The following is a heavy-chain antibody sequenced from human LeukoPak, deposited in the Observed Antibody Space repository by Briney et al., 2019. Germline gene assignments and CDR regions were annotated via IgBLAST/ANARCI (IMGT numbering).Heavy chain of an antibody. Sequence: GGSLRLSCAASGFTFDDYAMHWVRHAPGKGLEWVSGISWNSGSIGYADSVKGRFTISRDNAKNSLYLQMNSLRAEDTALYYCAKDMRIRYSSGWYYFDYWGQGTLVTVSS. CDR1: GFTFDDYA. V-gene: IGHV3-9*01. CDR2: ISWNSGSI. J-gene: IGHJ4*02. D-gene: IGHD6-19*01. CDR3: AKDMRIRYSSGWYYFDY.